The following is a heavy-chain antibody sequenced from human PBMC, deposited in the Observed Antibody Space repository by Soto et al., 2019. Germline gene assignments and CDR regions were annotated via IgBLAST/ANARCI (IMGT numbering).Heavy chain of an antibody. CDR3: ARVRNNWFDP. Sequence: KSSETLSLTCAVSGGSISSGGYSWSWIRQPPGKGLEWIGYIYHSGSTYYNPSLKSRVTISVDRSKNQFSLKLSSVTAADTAVYYCARVRNNWFDPWGQGTLVTVSS. J-gene: IGHJ5*02. CDR2: IYHSGST. CDR1: GGSISSGGYS. V-gene: IGHV4-30-2*01.